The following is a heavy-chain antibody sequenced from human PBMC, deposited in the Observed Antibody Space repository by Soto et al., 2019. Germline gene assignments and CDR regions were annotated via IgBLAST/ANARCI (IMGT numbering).Heavy chain of an antibody. CDR2: IIPILGIA. V-gene: IGHV1-69*02. CDR1: GGTFSSYT. Sequence: SLKVSCKASGGTFSSYTISWVRQAPGQGIEWMGRIIPILGIADYAQKFQGRVTITADKSTSTAYMELSSLRSEDTAVYYCARASLKDTMVRRVNGDDYWGQGTLVTVSS. D-gene: IGHD3-10*01. CDR3: ARASLKDTMVRRVNGDDY. J-gene: IGHJ4*02.